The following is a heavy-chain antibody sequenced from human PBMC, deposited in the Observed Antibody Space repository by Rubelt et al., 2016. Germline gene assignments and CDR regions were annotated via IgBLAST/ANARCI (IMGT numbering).Heavy chain of an antibody. CDR2: MNPINGNT. J-gene: IGHJ5*02. Sequence: QVQLVQSGAETKEPGASVKVSCKGSGYRFTSYDINWVRQAPGQGLEWLGWMNPINGNTGYAKTFQGRVIMTRDTATSTAYMELESVTSDDTAVYFCAADRRASDDRWGQGPLVTVAT. V-gene: IGHV1-8*01. CDR1: GYRFTSYD. CDR3: AADRRASDDR.